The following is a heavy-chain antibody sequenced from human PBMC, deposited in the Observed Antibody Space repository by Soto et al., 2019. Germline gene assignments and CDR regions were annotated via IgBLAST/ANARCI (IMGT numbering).Heavy chain of an antibody. J-gene: IGHJ4*02. CDR3: AKDLDATVFNFDY. D-gene: IGHD2-2*01. CDR2: INAGNGNT. V-gene: IGHV1-3*01. Sequence: ASVKVSCKASGYTFTSYAMHWVRQAPGQRLEWMGWINAGNGNTKYSQKFQGRVTITRDTSASTAYMELSSLRAEDTAVYYCAKDLDATVFNFDYWGQGALVTVSS. CDR1: GYTFTSYA.